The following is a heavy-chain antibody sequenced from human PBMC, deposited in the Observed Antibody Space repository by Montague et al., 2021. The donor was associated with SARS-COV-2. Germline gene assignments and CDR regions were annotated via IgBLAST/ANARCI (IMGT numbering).Heavy chain of an antibody. Sequence: SETLSLTCTVSGGSISRYYWCWIRQPPGKGLEWTGYIYYSGSTNXNPSLKSRVTISVDTSKNQFSLKLSSVTAADTAVYYCARVSRITIFGVVGWFDPWGQGTLVTVSS. CDR1: GGSISRYY. J-gene: IGHJ5*02. CDR2: IYYSGST. V-gene: IGHV4-59*01. D-gene: IGHD3-3*01. CDR3: ARVSRITIFGVVGWFDP.